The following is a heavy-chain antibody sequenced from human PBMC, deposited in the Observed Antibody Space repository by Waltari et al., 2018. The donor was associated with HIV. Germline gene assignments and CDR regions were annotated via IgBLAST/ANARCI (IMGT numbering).Heavy chain of an antibody. CDR2: INPSGGST. CDR1: VYTFTSYS. Sequence: QFPLVQSGAEVNKPGASVKVSCKASVYTFTSYSMHWVLHAPAQGLEWMGIINPSGGSTSYAQKFQGRVTMTRDTSTSTVYMELSSLRSEDTAVYYCARVGYYDFWSGYSLDYYGMDVWGQGTTVTVSS. D-gene: IGHD3-3*01. V-gene: IGHV1-46*01. J-gene: IGHJ6*02. CDR3: ARVGYYDFWSGYSLDYYGMDV.